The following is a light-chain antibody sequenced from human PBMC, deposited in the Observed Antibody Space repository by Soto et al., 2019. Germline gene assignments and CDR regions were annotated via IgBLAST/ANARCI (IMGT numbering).Light chain of an antibody. V-gene: IGKV3-20*01. J-gene: IGKJ4*01. CDR1: QSFSSRK. Sequence: EIVLAQSPGTLSLPPGERATLSCRASQSFSSRKIAWFQQKPGQAPRLLMYGASSRGTGIPARFSGGGSGTDFTLTISRLEPEDFAVXXCLQYDTSPLTFGGGTKVDIK. CDR3: LQYDTSPLT. CDR2: GAS.